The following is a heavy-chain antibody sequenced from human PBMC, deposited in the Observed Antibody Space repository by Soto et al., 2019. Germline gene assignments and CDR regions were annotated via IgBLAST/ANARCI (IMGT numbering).Heavy chain of an antibody. D-gene: IGHD2-21*01. J-gene: IGHJ4*02. Sequence: QVQLVQSGAEVKKPGSSVKVSCKASGGTFSSYTISWVRQAPGQGLEWMGRIIPILGIANYAQKFQGRVTITADKSTNTAYMELSSLRAEDTAVYYCARGGVSIFDYWGQGTLVTVSS. V-gene: IGHV1-69*02. CDR1: GGTFSSYT. CDR2: IIPILGIA. CDR3: ARGGVSIFDY.